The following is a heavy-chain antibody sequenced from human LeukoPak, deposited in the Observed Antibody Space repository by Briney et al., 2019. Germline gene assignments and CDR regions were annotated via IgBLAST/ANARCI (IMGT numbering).Heavy chain of an antibody. CDR2: INPSGGST. CDR1: GYTFTSYY. Sequence: ASVKVSCKASGYTFTSYYMHWVRQAPGQGLEWMGIINPSGGSTSYAQKFQGRVTMTRDMSTSTVYMELSSLRSEDTAVYYCARAKHYYGSGSYARDLDYWGQGTLVTVSS. D-gene: IGHD3-10*01. J-gene: IGHJ4*02. V-gene: IGHV1-46*01. CDR3: ARAKHYYGSGSYARDLDY.